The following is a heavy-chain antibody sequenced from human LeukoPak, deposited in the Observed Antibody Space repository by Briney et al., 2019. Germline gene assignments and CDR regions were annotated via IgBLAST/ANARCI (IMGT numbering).Heavy chain of an antibody. CDR3: ATKSNTIFGVVGDYFDY. V-gene: IGHV1-69*05. CDR2: IIPIFGTA. Sequence: ASVKVSCKASGGTFSSYAISWVRQAPGQGLEWMGGIIPIFGTANYAQKFQGRVTITTDESTSTAYMELSSLRSEDTAVYYCATKSNTIFGVVGDYFDYWGQGTLVTVSS. J-gene: IGHJ4*02. D-gene: IGHD3-3*01. CDR1: GGTFSSYA.